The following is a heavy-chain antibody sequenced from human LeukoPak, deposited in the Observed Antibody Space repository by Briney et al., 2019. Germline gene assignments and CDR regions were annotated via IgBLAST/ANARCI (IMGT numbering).Heavy chain of an antibody. CDR2: INQDGSEK. CDR1: GLTFSSYW. V-gene: IGHV3-7*01. CDR3: ARDAYSGGSCYAY. Sequence: GGSLRLSCAVSGLTFSSYWMSWVRQAPGKGLEWVANINQDGSEKYYVDSLEGRFTISRDNAKNSLFLQMNSLRAEDTAVYYCARDAYSGGSCYAYWGQGTLVIVSS. J-gene: IGHJ4*02. D-gene: IGHD2-15*01.